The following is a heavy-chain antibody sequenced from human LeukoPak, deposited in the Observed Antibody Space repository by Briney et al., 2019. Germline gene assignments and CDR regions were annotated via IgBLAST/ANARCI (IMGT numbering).Heavy chain of an antibody. J-gene: IGHJ4*02. CDR1: GGSISSGGYY. Sequence: SQTLSLTCTVSGGSISSGGYYWSWIRQHPGEGLEWIGYIYYSGSTYYNPSLKSRVTISVDRSKNQFSLKLSSVTAADTAVYYCAQGIAARPFDYWGQGTLVTVSS. CDR3: AQGIAARPFDY. V-gene: IGHV4-31*09. CDR2: IYYSGST. D-gene: IGHD6-6*01.